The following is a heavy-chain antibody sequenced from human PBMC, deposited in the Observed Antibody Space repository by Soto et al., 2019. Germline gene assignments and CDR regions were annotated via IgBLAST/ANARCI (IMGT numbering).Heavy chain of an antibody. V-gene: IGHV3-30-3*01. J-gene: IGHJ3*01. CDR2: ISYDGSNK. Sequence: GGSLRLSCAASGFTFSSYAMHWVRQAPGKGLEWVAVISYDGSNKYYADSVKGRFTISRDNSKNTLYLQMNSLRAEDPAVYYCALEMSYASPHSSIYVVLVPAAIGAFDFWGQGTMVTVSS. CDR1: GFTFSSYA. D-gene: IGHD2-2*01. CDR3: ALEMSYASPHSSIYVVLVPAAIGAFDF.